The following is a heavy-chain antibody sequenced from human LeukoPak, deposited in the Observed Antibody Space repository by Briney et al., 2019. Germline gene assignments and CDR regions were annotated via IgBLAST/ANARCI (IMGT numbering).Heavy chain of an antibody. CDR2: ISAYNGNT. CDR1: GYTFTIYG. D-gene: IGHD3-22*01. J-gene: IGHJ4*02. CDR3: ARDAAYYYDSSGYFL. Sequence: ASVKVSCKASGYTFTIYGISWVRQAPGQGLEWMGWISAYNGNTNYAQKLQGRVTMTTDTSTSTAYMELRSLRSDDTAVYYCARDAAYYYDSSGYFLWGQGTLVTVSS. V-gene: IGHV1-18*01.